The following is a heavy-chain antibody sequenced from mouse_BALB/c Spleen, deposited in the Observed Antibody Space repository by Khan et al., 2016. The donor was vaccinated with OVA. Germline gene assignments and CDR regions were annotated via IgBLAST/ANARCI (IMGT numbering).Heavy chain of an antibody. Sequence: VQLKESGGDLVQPGGSRKLSCAASGFTFSSFGMHWVRQAPEKGLEWVAYISSGSSTIYYADTVKGRFTISRDNPKNTLFLQMTSLRSEDTAMYYCARGYSGAMDYWGQGTSVTVSS. V-gene: IGHV5-17*02. D-gene: IGHD2-12*01. CDR3: ARGYSGAMDY. CDR2: ISSGSSTI. J-gene: IGHJ4*01. CDR1: GFTFSSFG.